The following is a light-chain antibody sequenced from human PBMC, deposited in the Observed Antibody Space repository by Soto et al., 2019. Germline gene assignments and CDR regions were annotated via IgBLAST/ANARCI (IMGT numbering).Light chain of an antibody. J-gene: IGKJ5*01. CDR2: AAS. V-gene: IGKV1-12*01. CDR3: QQANSFPIT. CDR1: QGISSW. Sequence: SQGISSWLAWYQKKPGKAPNLLIYAASSLQSGVPSRFSGSESGTDFTLTISSLQPEDCAIYFCQQANSFPITFGQGTRLEIK.